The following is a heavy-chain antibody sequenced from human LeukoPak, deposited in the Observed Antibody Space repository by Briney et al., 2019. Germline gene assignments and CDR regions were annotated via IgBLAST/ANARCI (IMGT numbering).Heavy chain of an antibody. J-gene: IGHJ5*02. D-gene: IGHD3-22*01. CDR3: VRVLSGSWDWFDP. Sequence: GGSLRLSCAASEFTVSTYWMHWVRQAPGKGLEWVSRINPDGSTTTYADSVKGRFTISRDNAKNTVYLQMNSLRAEDTALYHCVRVLSGSWDWFDPWGQGTLVTVSS. V-gene: IGHV3-74*01. CDR1: EFTVSTYW. CDR2: INPDGSTT.